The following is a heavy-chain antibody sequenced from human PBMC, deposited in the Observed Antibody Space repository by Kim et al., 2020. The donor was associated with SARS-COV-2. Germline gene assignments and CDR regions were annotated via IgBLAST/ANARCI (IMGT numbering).Heavy chain of an antibody. CDR2: ISSSGSYI. CDR3: ARDGSLCGCWYWFYS. J-gene: IGHJ5*01. D-gene: IGHD2-15*01. CDR1: GFTFSSYY. V-gene: IGHV3-21*04. Sequence: GGSLRLSCAASGFTFSSYYMTWVRQAPGKGLEWVSYISSSGSYIYYADSVKGRFTISRDNAKNSLYLQMNSLRAEDTAVYYCARDGSLCGCWYWFYSSC.